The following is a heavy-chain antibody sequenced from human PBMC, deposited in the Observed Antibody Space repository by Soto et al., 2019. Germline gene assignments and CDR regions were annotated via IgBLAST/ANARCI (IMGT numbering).Heavy chain of an antibody. CDR1: DGSISSGDYY. CDR3: ARGNYSDYRSSFDF. Sequence: SETLSLTCTVFDGSISSGDYYWTWIRQPPGKGLEWIGYIFYSGRTDYNPSLTSRVTISVDTSKNIFSLKVNSVTAADTAVYYCARGNYSDYRSSFDFWGQGALVTVSS. V-gene: IGHV4-30-4*01. J-gene: IGHJ4*02. D-gene: IGHD4-17*01. CDR2: IFYSGRT.